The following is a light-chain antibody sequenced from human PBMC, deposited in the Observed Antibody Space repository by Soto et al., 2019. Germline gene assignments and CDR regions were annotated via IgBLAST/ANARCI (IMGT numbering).Light chain of an antibody. CDR1: SSNIGKNY. Sequence: QSVLTQPPSVSAAPGQKATISCSGSSSNIGKNYVSWYQQLPGTAPKLLIYDNNNRPSGIPDRFSGSKSGTSATLGITGLQTGDEADYYCGTWDSSLSAVVFGGGTKLTVL. V-gene: IGLV1-51*01. CDR2: DNN. J-gene: IGLJ2*01. CDR3: GTWDSSLSAVV.